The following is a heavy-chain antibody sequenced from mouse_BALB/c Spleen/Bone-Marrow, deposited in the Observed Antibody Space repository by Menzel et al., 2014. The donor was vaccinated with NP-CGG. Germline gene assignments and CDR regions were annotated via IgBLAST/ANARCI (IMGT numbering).Heavy chain of an antibody. CDR2: INPSSGYT. J-gene: IGHJ3*01. CDR3: ARGGPFAY. Sequence: VQLQQSGAELARPGASVKMSCKASGYTFTSYTIHWVKQRPGQGLEWIGYINPSSGYTNYNQKFKEKATLTADKSSSTAYMQRSSLTSEDSAVYYCARGGPFAYWGQGTLVTVSA. V-gene: IGHV1-4*01. CDR1: GYTFTSYT. D-gene: IGHD3-3*01.